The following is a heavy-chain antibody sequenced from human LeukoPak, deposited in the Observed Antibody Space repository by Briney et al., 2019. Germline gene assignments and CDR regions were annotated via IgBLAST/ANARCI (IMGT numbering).Heavy chain of an antibody. CDR1: NRFISTQY. V-gene: IGHV4-59*11. Sequence: SSETQSLTCTLSNRFISTQYGRWTRHPLGEGLEWIVHIYHSGTTIYNPPIQSRVTMSVDSSRNQVSLHLTSVSAADTAVYFCARDSFGSGWYALWGRGTLVTVSA. CDR2: IYHSGTT. J-gene: IGHJ2*01. D-gene: IGHD6-19*01. CDR3: ARDSFGSGWYAL.